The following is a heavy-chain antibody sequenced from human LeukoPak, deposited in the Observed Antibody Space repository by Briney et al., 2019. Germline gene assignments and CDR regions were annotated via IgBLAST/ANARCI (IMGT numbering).Heavy chain of an antibody. CDR2: IKKDGSEK. J-gene: IGHJ6*03. V-gene: IGHV3-7*01. CDR3: ARAGELRYMDV. D-gene: IGHD3-16*01. CDR1: GFTFSSHR. Sequence: GGSLRLSCAASGFTFSSHRMSWVRQAPGKGPEWVANIKKDGSEKYYVDSVKGRFTISRDNAKTSLYLQMNSLRADDTAIYYCARAGELRYMDVWGKGTAVTVSS.